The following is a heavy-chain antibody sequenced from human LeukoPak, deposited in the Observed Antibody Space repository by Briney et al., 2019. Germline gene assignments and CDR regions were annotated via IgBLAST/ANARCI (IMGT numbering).Heavy chain of an antibody. D-gene: IGHD3-3*01. CDR1: GFTFTSYS. CDR2: ISYDGSNK. Sequence: GGPLRLSCAASGFTFTSYSMHWVRQAPGKGLEWVAVISYDGSNKYYADSVKGRFTISRDNSKNTLYLQMNSLRAEDTAVYYCARSYDFWSGSLNDYWGQGTLVTVSS. CDR3: ARSYDFWSGSLNDY. V-gene: IGHV3-30*04. J-gene: IGHJ4*02.